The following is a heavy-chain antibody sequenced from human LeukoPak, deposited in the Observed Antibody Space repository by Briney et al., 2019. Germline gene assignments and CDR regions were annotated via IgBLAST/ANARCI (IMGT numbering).Heavy chain of an antibody. CDR1: GGSISSSNW. CDR2: IYHSGST. J-gene: IGHJ6*03. D-gene: IGHD3-3*01. CDR3: ARTSYDFRDYYYYMDV. Sequence: PSETLSLTCAVSGGSISSSNWWSWVRQPPGKGLEWIGEIYHSGSTNYNPSLKSRVTISVDKSKNQFSLKLSSVTAADTAVYYCARTSYDFRDYYYYMDVWGKGTTVTVSS. V-gene: IGHV4-4*02.